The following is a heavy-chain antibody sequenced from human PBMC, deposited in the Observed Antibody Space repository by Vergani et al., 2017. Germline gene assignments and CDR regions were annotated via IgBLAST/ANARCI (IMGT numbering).Heavy chain of an antibody. CDR1: GFTVSSNY. V-gene: IGHV3-66*02. CDR3: ARGLGPRSNWFDP. D-gene: IGHD3-10*01. Sequence: VQLVESGGGVVQPGRSLRLSCAASGFTVSSNYMSWVRQAPGKGLEWVSVIYSGGSTYYADSVKGRFTISRDNSKNTLYLQMNSLRAEDTAVYYCARGLGPRSNWFDPWGQGTLVTVSS. CDR2: IYSGGST. J-gene: IGHJ5*02.